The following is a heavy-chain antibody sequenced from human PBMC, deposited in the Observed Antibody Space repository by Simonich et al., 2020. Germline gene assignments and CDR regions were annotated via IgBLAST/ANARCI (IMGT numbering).Heavy chain of an antibody. Sequence: QVQLVESGGGVVQPGRSLRLSCAASGFTFSSYGMHWVRQDPGKGLEWVAVIWYDGSNKYYADSVKGRFTISRDNSKNTLYLQMNSLRAEDTAVYYCARDSPRSYYFDYWGQGTLVTVSS. V-gene: IGHV3-33*01. CDR1: GFTFSSYG. CDR2: IWYDGSNK. J-gene: IGHJ4*02. CDR3: ARDSPRSYYFDY. D-gene: IGHD1-26*01.